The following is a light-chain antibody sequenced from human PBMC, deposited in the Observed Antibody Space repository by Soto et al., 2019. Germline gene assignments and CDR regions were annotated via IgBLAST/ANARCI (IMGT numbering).Light chain of an antibody. CDR2: EAS. CDR1: QSISDS. V-gene: IGKV1-5*03. J-gene: IGKJ1*01. CDR3: QQYNGYWT. Sequence: DIQMTQSPSTLSASVGDRVTITCRASQSISDSLAWYQQKPGKAPKLLIYEASNLKSAVPSRFSGSGSGTEYTLTISSLQPDDFASYYCQQYNGYWTFGQGTKVEIK.